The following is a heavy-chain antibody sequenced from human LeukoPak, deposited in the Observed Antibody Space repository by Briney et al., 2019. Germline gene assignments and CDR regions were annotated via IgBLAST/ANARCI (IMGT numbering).Heavy chain of an antibody. J-gene: IGHJ4*02. CDR2: IKQDGSEK. CDR3: ARDPSSSRFRGVFDY. Sequence: GGSLRLSCAASGFTFSSYWMSWVRQAPGKGLEWVANIKQDGSEKYYVDSVKGRFTISRDNAKKSLYLQMNSLRAEDTAVYYCARDPSSSRFRGVFDYWGQGTLVTVSS. V-gene: IGHV3-7*01. CDR1: GFTFSSYW. D-gene: IGHD6-13*01.